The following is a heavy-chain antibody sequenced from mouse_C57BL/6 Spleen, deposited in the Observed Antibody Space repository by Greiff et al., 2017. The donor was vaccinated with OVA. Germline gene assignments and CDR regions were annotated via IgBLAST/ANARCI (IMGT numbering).Heavy chain of an antibody. CDR3: ARDQETGTGYFDV. CDR1: GYSITSGYY. CDR2: ISYDGSN. V-gene: IGHV3-6*01. D-gene: IGHD4-1*01. Sequence: VQLKEPGPGLVKPSQSLSLTCSVTGYSITSGYYWNWIRQFPGNKLEWMGYISYDGSNNYNPSLKNRISITRDTSKNQFFLKLNSVTTEDTATYYCARDQETGTGYFDVWGTGTTVTVSS. J-gene: IGHJ1*03.